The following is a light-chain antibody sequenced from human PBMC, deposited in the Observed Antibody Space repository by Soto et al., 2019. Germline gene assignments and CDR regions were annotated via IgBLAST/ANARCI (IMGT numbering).Light chain of an antibody. V-gene: IGKV1-6*01. CDR3: LQDFDSPLT. J-gene: IGKJ4*01. Sequence: AIQMTQSPSSLSAAVGDRVTITCRASQGIRNNLAWYQQKPGKAPKFLIYGATSLQGGGPSSFSGSGSGTDFTLIISNLQPEDSATYYCLQDFDSPLTFGGGTKVEIK. CDR1: QGIRNN. CDR2: GAT.